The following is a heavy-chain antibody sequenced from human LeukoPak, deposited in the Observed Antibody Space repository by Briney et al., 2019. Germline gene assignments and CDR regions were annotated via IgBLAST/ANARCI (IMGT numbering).Heavy chain of an antibody. Sequence: VGSLRLSCAASGFTFSSYEMNWVREAPGKGLEWGSYISSSGNTIYYADSVKGRFTISRDNAKNSLFLQMNSLRAEDTAVYYCARDKEYYYGSGSYQLDYWGQGTLVTVSS. J-gene: IGHJ4*02. CDR1: GFTFSSYE. CDR3: ARDKEYYYGSGSYQLDY. CDR2: ISSSGNTI. D-gene: IGHD3-10*01. V-gene: IGHV3-48*03.